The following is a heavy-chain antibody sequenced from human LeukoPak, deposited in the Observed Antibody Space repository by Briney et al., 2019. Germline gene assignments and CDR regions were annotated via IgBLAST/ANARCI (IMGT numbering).Heavy chain of an antibody. J-gene: IGHJ6*02. CDR1: GFTFSSYW. CDR2: IKQDGSEK. Sequence: GGSLRLSCAASGFTFSSYWMSWVRQAPGKGLEWVANIKQDGSEKYYVDSVKGRFTISRDNAKNSLYLQMNSLRAEDTAVYYCARVGGWYYYYGMDVWGQGTTVTVSS. D-gene: IGHD3-10*01. V-gene: IGHV3-7*01. CDR3: ARVGGWYYYYGMDV.